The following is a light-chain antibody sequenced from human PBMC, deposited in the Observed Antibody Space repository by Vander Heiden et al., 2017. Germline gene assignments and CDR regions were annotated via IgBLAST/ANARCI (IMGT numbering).Light chain of an antibody. Sequence: EIVLTQSPATLSLSPGDRATLSCRASQSVSSSLAWNQQKPGQAPRLLIYDASNRGTGIQARFSGCGSETDFTLTSLRLEAEDFEVYYHQHSSNWLFGQRTKLEIK. J-gene: IGKJ2*01. CDR3: QHSSNWL. CDR2: DAS. V-gene: IGKV3-11*01. CDR1: QSVSSS.